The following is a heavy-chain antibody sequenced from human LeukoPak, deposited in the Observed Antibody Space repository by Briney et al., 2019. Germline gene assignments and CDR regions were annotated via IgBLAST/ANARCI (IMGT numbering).Heavy chain of an antibody. CDR2: IYYSGST. D-gene: IGHD2-2*01. J-gene: IGHJ6*03. CDR1: GGSISSGDYH. Sequence: KPSQTLSLTCTVSGGSISSGDYHWSWIRQPPGKGLEWIGYIYYSGSTYYNPSLKSRVTMSVDTSKNQFSLKLSSVTAADTAVYYCARDYPGIVVVPAATHYYYYYYMDVWGKGTTVTVSS. V-gene: IGHV4-30-4*08. CDR3: ARDYPGIVVVPAATHYYYYYYMDV.